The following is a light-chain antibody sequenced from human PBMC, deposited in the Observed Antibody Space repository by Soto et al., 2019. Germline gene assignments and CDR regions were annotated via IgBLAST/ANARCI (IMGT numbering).Light chain of an antibody. CDR3: QVWDGSSDVV. CDR1: NIGSKS. J-gene: IGLJ1*01. CDR2: YDD. V-gene: IGLV3-21*02. Sequence: SYVLTQPPSVSVAPEQTAKITCGGDNIGSKSVHWYQQRPGQAPVLVIYYDDDRPSGIPERFSGSNSGNTATLTISRVEAGDEADYYCQVWDGSSDVVFGTATKVTVL.